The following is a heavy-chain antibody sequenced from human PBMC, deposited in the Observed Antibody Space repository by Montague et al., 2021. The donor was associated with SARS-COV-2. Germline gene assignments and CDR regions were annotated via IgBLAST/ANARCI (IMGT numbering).Heavy chain of an antibody. CDR3: AKEDILTVYYGRDITYYYYGMDV. J-gene: IGHJ6*02. Sequence: SLRLSCATSGFTFSSYGMHWVRQAPGKGLEWVAVIWCDGSNKYYADSVKGRFTISRANSKNTLYLQMNSLRAEDTAVYYCAKEDILTVYYGRDITYYYYGMDVWGQGTTVTVSS. CDR1: GFTFSSYG. CDR2: IWCDGSNK. V-gene: IGHV3-33*06. D-gene: IGHD3-9*01.